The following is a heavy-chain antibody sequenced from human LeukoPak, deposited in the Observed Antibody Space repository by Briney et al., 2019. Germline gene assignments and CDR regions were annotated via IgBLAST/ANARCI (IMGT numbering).Heavy chain of an antibody. CDR2: IKSKTDGGTT. CDR1: GFTFSSYW. V-gene: IGHV3-15*01. Sequence: GGSLRLSCTASGFTFSSYWMSWVRQAPGKGLEWVGRIKSKTDGGTTDYAAPVKGRFTISRDDSKNTLYLQMNSLKTEDTAVYYCTTVYHLWSGRGNTSYWGQGTLVTVSS. D-gene: IGHD3-3*01. CDR3: TTVYHLWSGRGNTSY. J-gene: IGHJ4*02.